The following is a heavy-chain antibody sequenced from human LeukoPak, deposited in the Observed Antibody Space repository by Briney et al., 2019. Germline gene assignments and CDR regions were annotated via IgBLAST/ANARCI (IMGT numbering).Heavy chain of an antibody. Sequence: GGSLRLSCAASGFTFSSYGMHWVRQAPGKGLEWVAFIRYDGSNKYYADSVKGRFTISRDNSKNTLYLQMNSLRTEDTAVYYCAKEFMVRGVDFDYWGQGTLVTVSS. D-gene: IGHD3-10*01. CDR2: IRYDGSNK. J-gene: IGHJ4*02. CDR3: AKEFMVRGVDFDY. CDR1: GFTFSSYG. V-gene: IGHV3-30*02.